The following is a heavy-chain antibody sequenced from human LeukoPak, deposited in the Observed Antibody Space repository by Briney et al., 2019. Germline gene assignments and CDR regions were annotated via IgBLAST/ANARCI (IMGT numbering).Heavy chain of an antibody. Sequence: ASVKVSCKASGYTITNNYMHWVRQAPGQGLEWMGIINPSGGSTSYAQKFQGRVTMTRDMSTSTVYMELSSLRSEDTAVYYCARDPQGSRVFDGDYSVRYWGQGTLVTVSS. CDR1: GYTITNNY. J-gene: IGHJ4*02. D-gene: IGHD4-17*01. CDR2: INPSGGST. CDR3: ARDPQGSRVFDGDYSVRY. V-gene: IGHV1-46*01.